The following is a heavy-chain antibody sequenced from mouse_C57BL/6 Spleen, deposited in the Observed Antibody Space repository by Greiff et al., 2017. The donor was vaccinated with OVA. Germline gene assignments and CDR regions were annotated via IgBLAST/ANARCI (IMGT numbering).Heavy chain of an antibody. J-gene: IGHJ3*01. D-gene: IGHD2-4*01. V-gene: IGHV5-17*01. CDR2: ISSGSSTI. CDR1: GFTFSDYG. CDR3: ARGGLRRRAWFAY. Sequence: EVQVVESGGGLVKPGGSLKLSCAASGFTFSDYGMHWVRQAPEKGLEWVAYISSGSSTIYYADTVKGRFTISRDNAKNTLFLQMTSLRSEDTAMYYCARGGLRRRAWFAYWGQGTLVTVSA.